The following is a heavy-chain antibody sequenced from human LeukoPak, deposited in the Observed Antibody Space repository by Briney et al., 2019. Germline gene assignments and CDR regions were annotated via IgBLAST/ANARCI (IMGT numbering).Heavy chain of an antibody. V-gene: IGHV3-48*01. J-gene: IGHJ4*02. CDR3: VRDNPRCCGVVPANIDDY. CDR1: GFTFSRDS. CDR2: ISHDRAII. D-gene: IGHD2-15*01. Sequence: GGSLRLSCAASGFTFSRDSMNWVRQAPGKGLEWISYISHDRAIIYYADSVRGRFTISRDNARNSLYLQMHSLRAEDTAVYYCVRDNPRCCGVVPANIDDYWGQGTLVTVSS.